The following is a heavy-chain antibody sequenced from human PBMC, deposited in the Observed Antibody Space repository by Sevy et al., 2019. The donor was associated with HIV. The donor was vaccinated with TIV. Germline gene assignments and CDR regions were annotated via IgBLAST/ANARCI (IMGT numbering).Heavy chain of an antibody. CDR3: ARDSDSGLDY. Sequence: SETLSLTCTVSGGSLNSYYWSWIRQPPGKGLEWIGYLFYTDSTNYNPSPKSRVTISVDRSKNQFSLELRSVTAADTAVYYCARDSDSGLDYWGQGTLVTVSS. CDR1: GGSLNSYY. D-gene: IGHD4-17*01. CDR2: LFYTDST. J-gene: IGHJ4*02. V-gene: IGHV4-59*01.